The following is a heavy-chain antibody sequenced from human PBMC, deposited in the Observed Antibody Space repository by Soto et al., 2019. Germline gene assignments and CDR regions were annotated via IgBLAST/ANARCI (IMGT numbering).Heavy chain of an antibody. J-gene: IGHJ4*02. V-gene: IGHV3-23*01. D-gene: IGHD3-22*01. CDR3: ARVAYYYDSSGYFY. CDR2: ITGGGGST. CDR1: GFTFSSYW. Sequence: GGSLRLSCAASGFTFSSYWMSWVRQAPGKELECVSTITGGGGSTFYADSVKVLFTISRDNAKNSLYLQMNSLRAEDTAVYYCARVAYYYDSSGYFYWGQGTLVTVS.